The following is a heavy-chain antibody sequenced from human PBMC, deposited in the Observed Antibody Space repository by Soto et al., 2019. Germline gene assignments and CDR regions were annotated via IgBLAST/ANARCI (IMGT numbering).Heavy chain of an antibody. Sequence: VQLVESGGGVVQPGRSLRLLCEASRFSFSRYGMHWVRQAPGMGLEWVAVISWDGLAQYYADSVKGRFTISRDNSQSTLYLQMNSLRTEDTAIYYCAKETIQVGGPNYFDYWGQGALVTVSS. J-gene: IGHJ4*02. CDR1: RFSFSRYG. CDR3: AKETIQVGGPNYFDY. D-gene: IGHD1-1*01. CDR2: ISWDGLAQ. V-gene: IGHV3-30*18.